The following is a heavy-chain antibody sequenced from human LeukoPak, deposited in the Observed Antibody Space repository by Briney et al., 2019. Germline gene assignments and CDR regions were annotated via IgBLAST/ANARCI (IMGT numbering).Heavy chain of an antibody. CDR3: ARDGRRRDDAFDI. D-gene: IGHD3-10*01. CDR2: ISGFNGDT. CDR1: GYSFTTYG. V-gene: IGHV1-18*01. Sequence: ASVKVSCKVSGYSFTTYGISWVRQAPGQGLECMGWISGFNGDTNDAQKFQGRVTMTTESSTTTAYMELRSLRSDDTAVYYCARDGRRRDDAFDIWGQGTMVTVSS. J-gene: IGHJ3*02.